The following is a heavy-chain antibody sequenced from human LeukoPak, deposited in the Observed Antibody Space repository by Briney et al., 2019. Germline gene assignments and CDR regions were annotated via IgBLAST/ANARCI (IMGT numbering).Heavy chain of an antibody. J-gene: IGHJ2*01. V-gene: IGHV3-48*03. CDR3: ARAGRVAASGWERHFDL. CDR2: ISSSGGTM. Sequence: PGGSLRLSCAASGFTFSSYEMNWVRQAPARGLEWLSYISSSGGTMYYADSVKGRFTISRDNAKNSLYLQMSSLRVEDTAVYYCARAGRVAASGWERHFDLWGRGTLVTVSS. D-gene: IGHD1-26*01. CDR1: GFTFSSYE.